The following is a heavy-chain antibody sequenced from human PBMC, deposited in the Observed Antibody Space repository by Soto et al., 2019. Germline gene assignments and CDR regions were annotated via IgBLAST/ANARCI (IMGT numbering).Heavy chain of an antibody. CDR2: ISGSGSGS. J-gene: IGHJ4*01. CDR3: AKAPISLDGSGYYFASFDY. Sequence: PGASLRLSCEASGFTFSTYAMSWVRQAPGKGLEWVSGISGSGSGSYYPDSLRGRFTISRDKSKNTLYRQMNNLSAEDTAVYYCAKAPISLDGSGYYFASFDYWGHGTWVTVSS. D-gene: IGHD3-22*01. V-gene: IGHV3-23*01. CDR1: GFTFSTYA.